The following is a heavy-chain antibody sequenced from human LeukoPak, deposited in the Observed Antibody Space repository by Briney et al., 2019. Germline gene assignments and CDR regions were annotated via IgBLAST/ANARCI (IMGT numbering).Heavy chain of an antibody. J-gene: IGHJ5*02. V-gene: IGHV4-59*01. D-gene: IGHD1-7*01. CDR1: GGSISSCY. CDR3: ARDRRSITGTNNWFDP. Sequence: PSETLSLTCTVSGGSISSCYWSWIRQPPGKGLEWIGYIYYSGSTDYNPSLKSRVTISVDTSKNQFSLKLSSVTAADTAVYYCARDRRSITGTNNWFDPWGQGTLVTVSS. CDR2: IYYSGST.